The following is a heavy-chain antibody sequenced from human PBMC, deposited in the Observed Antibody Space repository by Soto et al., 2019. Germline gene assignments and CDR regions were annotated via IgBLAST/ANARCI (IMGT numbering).Heavy chain of an antibody. CDR2: IKQDGSEK. CDR1: GFTFSSYW. Sequence: EVQLVESGGGLVQPGGSLRLSCAASGFTFSSYWMSWVRQAPGKGLEWVANIKQDGSEKYYVDSVKGRCTISRDNAKNTLCRQMNSLTAEDTGVYSCARDVRGYDYVWGIYLPPSSYYDYGMDVWGQGTTVTVSS. J-gene: IGHJ6*02. D-gene: IGHD3-16*02. CDR3: ARDVRGYDYVWGIYLPPSSYYDYGMDV. V-gene: IGHV3-7*05.